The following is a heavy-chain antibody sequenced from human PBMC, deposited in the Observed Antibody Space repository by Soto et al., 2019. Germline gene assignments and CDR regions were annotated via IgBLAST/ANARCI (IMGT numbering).Heavy chain of an antibody. V-gene: IGHV6-1*01. CDR2: TYYRSKWYD. D-gene: IGHD6-6*01. Sequence: PAQTLSLTCVISGDSVSSNSAAWNWIRQSPSRGLEWLGRTYYRSKWYDDYAVSVRSRITINPATSKNQFSLQLNSVTPEDTAVYYCARVDLRRSSLFWFDPWGQGTLVTVSS. J-gene: IGHJ5*02. CDR1: GDSVSSNSAA. CDR3: ARVDLRRSSLFWFDP.